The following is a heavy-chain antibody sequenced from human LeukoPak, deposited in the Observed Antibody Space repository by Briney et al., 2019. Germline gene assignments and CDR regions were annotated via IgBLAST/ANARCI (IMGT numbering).Heavy chain of an antibody. D-gene: IGHD3-22*01. Sequence: SETLSLTCTVSGGSISSYYWSWIRQPAGKGLEWIGRIYTSGSTNYNPSLKSRVTMSVDTSKNQFSLKLSSVTAADTAVYYCAREVEESYYDSSGYYLFRGWYFDYWGQGTLVTVSS. J-gene: IGHJ4*02. CDR3: AREVEESYYDSSGYYLFRGWYFDY. V-gene: IGHV4-4*07. CDR1: GGSISSYY. CDR2: IYTSGST.